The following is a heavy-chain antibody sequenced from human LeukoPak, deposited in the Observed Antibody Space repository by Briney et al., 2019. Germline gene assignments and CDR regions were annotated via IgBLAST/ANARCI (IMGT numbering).Heavy chain of an antibody. Sequence: PGGSMTPAWPASRFTLSSYSISCVRPAPGKGLEWVSAIRDSGGSTYYADSVKSRFTISRDNSKNTLYLQMNSLRAEDTAIYYCAKRDTTYWGQGTLVTVSS. J-gene: IGHJ4*02. V-gene: IGHV3-23*01. D-gene: IGHD1-26*01. CDR3: AKRDTTY. CDR1: RFTLSSYS. CDR2: IRDSGGST.